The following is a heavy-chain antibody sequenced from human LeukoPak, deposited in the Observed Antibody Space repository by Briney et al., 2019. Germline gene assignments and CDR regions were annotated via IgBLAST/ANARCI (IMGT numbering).Heavy chain of an antibody. J-gene: IGHJ4*02. D-gene: IGHD6-19*01. V-gene: IGHV1-69*13. CDR2: INPIFGTA. CDR3: AKGIVVAGHFDY. Sequence: ASVKVSCKASGGTFSSYAISWVRQAPGQGLEWMGGINPIFGTANYAQKFQGRVTITADESTSTAYMELSSLRSEDTAVYYCAKGIVVAGHFDYWGQGTLVTVSS. CDR1: GGTFSSYA.